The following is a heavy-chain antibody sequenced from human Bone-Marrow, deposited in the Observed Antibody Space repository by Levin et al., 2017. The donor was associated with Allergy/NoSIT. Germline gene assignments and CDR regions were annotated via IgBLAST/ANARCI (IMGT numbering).Heavy chain of an antibody. CDR3: ARLDGYSFDY. D-gene: IGHD1-1*01. CDR1: GGSISSSGYH. CDR2: ISYRGST. Sequence: LSQTLSLPCTVSGGSISSSGYHWTWIRQYPNKGLEWIGYISYRGSTYFNPSLKSRLTMSIDTSEQHFSLNLTSVSAADTAIYYCARLDGYSFDYWGQGALVTVSS. J-gene: IGHJ4*02. V-gene: IGHV4-31*03.